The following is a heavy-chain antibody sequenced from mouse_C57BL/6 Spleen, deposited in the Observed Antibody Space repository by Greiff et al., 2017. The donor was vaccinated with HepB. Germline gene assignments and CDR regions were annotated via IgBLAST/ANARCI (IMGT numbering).Heavy chain of an antibody. CDR3: TRAIYDGYWYFDV. CDR2: IDPETGGT. D-gene: IGHD2-3*01. J-gene: IGHJ1*03. CDR1: GYTFTDYE. V-gene: IGHV1-15*01. Sequence: QVQLKESGAELVRPGASVTLSCKASGYTFTDYEMHWVKQTPVHGLEWIGAIDPETGGTAYNQKFKGKAILTADKSSSTAYMELRSLTSEDSAVYYCTRAIYDGYWYFDVWGTGTTVTVSS.